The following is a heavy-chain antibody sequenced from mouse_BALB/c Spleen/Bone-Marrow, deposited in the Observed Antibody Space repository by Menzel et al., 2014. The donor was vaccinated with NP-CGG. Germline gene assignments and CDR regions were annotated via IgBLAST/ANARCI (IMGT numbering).Heavy chain of an antibody. V-gene: IGHV1-54*01. J-gene: IGHJ4*01. CDR1: GYAFTNYL. D-gene: IGHD1-2*01. CDR3: ARGGDYGFMDY. CDR2: INPGSGGT. Sequence: VQLQESGAELVRPGTSVKVSCKASGYAFTNYLIDWVKQRPGQGLEWIGVINPGSGGTNYNEKFKGKATLTADKSSSTAYMQPSSLTSDDSAVYFCARGGDYGFMDYWGQGTSVTVSS.